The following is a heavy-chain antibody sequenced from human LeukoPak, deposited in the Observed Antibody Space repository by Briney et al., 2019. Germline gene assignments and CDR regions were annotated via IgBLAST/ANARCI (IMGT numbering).Heavy chain of an antibody. D-gene: IGHD6-19*01. CDR3: ASSYSSGLLDY. V-gene: IGHV4-59*01. Sequence: SETLSLTCTVSGGSTSSYYWSWIRQPPGKGLEWIGYIYYSGSTNYNPSLKSRVTISVDTSKNQFPLKLSSVTAADTAVYYCASSYSSGLLDYWGQGTLVTVSS. J-gene: IGHJ4*02. CDR2: IYYSGST. CDR1: GGSTSSYY.